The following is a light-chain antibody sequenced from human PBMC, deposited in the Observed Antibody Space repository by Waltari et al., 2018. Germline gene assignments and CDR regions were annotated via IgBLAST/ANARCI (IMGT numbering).Light chain of an antibody. V-gene: IGLV1-51*01. CDR3: GTWDSSLSAGV. CDR2: DKK. CDR1: SSNIGNNY. Sequence: QSVLTQPPSVSAAPGQKVTISCSGSSSNIGNNYVSWYQQLPGTAPKRLIYDKKKRPSGIPDRFSGSKSGTSATLGITGLQTGDEADYYCGTWDSSLSAGVFGSGTKVTVL. J-gene: IGLJ6*01.